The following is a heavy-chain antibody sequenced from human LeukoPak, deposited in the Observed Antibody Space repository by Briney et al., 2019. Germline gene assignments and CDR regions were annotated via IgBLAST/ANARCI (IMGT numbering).Heavy chain of an antibody. CDR2: IYYSGST. CDR1: GGSISSGGYY. J-gene: IGHJ3*02. V-gene: IGHV4-31*03. Sequence: SETLSLTCTVSGGSISSGGYYWSWIRQHPGKGLEWIGYIYYSGSTYHNPSLKSRVTISVDTSKNQFSLKLSSVTAADTAVYYCARVRVAARPDDAFDIWGQGTMVTVSS. CDR3: ARVRVAARPDDAFDI. D-gene: IGHD6-6*01.